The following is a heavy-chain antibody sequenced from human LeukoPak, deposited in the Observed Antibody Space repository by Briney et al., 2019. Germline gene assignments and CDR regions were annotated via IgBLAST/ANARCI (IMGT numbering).Heavy chain of an antibody. J-gene: IGHJ3*02. CDR2: ISGSGGNT. D-gene: IGHD2-2*01. CDR1: GFTFSSYG. Sequence: HSGGTLRLSCAVSGFTFSSYGMSWVRQAPGKGLEWVSGISGSGGNTYYADSVKGRFTISRDNSKNTLYLQMNSLRAEDTAVYYPLGYCSRTSRLDAFDIWGQGTMVTVSS. V-gene: IGHV3-23*01. CDR3: LGYCSRTSRLDAFDI.